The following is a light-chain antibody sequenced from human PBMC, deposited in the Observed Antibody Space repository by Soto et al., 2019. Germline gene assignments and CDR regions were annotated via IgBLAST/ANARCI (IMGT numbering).Light chain of an antibody. V-gene: IGKV1-5*01. Sequence: DIQMTQSPYTLSASVGDRVSITCRASQSINSWLAWYQQKPGKAPKLLIFDVSSLESGVPSRFSGSESWTEFTLTISSLQPDDLATYYCQQYHSYPWTFGHGTKVEIK. J-gene: IGKJ1*01. CDR3: QQYHSYPWT. CDR2: DVS. CDR1: QSINSW.